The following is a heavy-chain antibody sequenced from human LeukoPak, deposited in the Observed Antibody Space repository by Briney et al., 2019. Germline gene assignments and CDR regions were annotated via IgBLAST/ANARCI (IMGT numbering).Heavy chain of an antibody. D-gene: IGHD5-12*01. CDR3: AKVITNKYSGFDY. Sequence: GGSLRLSCAASGFTFSTYAMRWVRQAPGKGLEWVSGISGSGTTTYYADSVKGRCTISRDNSKNTLYLQMNSLRAEDTAVYYCAKVITNKYSGFDYWGQGTLVTVSS. CDR2: ISGSGTTT. CDR1: GFTFSTYA. V-gene: IGHV3-23*01. J-gene: IGHJ4*02.